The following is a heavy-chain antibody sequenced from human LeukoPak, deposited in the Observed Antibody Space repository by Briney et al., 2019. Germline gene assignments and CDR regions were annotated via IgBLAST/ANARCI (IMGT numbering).Heavy chain of an antibody. J-gene: IGHJ4*02. V-gene: IGHV3-23*01. Sequence: PGGSLRLSCAASGFTFSTYGMNWVRQAPGKGLEWVSAISGSGGSTYYADSVKGRFTISRDNSKNTLYLQMNSLRAEDTAVYYCAKAGRGSGSYYKNTFDYWGQGTLVTVSS. D-gene: IGHD3-10*01. CDR1: GFTFSTYG. CDR2: ISGSGGST. CDR3: AKAGRGSGSYYKNTFDY.